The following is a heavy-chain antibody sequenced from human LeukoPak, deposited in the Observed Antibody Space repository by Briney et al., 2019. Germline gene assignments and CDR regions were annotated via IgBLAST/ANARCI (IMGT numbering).Heavy chain of an antibody. J-gene: IGHJ4*02. V-gene: IGHV3-7*04. CDR3: ARAGNLHPQSPY. CDR1: GFTFSTYW. CDR2: INQDGREK. D-gene: IGHD1-14*01. Sequence: PGGSLRLSCAASGFTFSTYWMSWVRQAPGKGLEWVANINQDGREKYYADSVKGRFTISRDNGKNSLYLQMNSLGAEDTAVYYCARAGNLHPQSPYWGKGTLVTVSS.